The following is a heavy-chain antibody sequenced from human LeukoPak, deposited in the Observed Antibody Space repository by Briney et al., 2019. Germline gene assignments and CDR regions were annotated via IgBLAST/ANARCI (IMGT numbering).Heavy chain of an antibody. Sequence: SETLSLTCAVSGGSISSGGYSWSWIRQPPGKGLEWIGYIYHSGITYYNPSLKSRVTISVDRSKIQFSLRLSSVTAADTAVYYCARGNWNDNYFDYWGQGTLVTVSS. CDR2: IYHSGIT. V-gene: IGHV4-30-2*01. D-gene: IGHD1-1*01. J-gene: IGHJ4*02. CDR1: GGSISSGGYS. CDR3: ARGNWNDNYFDY.